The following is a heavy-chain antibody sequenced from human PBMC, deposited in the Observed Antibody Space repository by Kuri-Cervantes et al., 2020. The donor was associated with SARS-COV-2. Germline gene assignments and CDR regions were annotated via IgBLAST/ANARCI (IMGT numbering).Heavy chain of an antibody. D-gene: IGHD5-18*01. Sequence: GGSLRLSCAASGFTFSSYWMSWVRQAPGKGLEWVANIKQDGSEKYYVDSVKGRFTISRDNAKNSLYLQMNSLRAEDTAVYYCARRGGEYSYGDEASVVNAYYYGMDVWGQGTTVTVSS. J-gene: IGHJ6*02. CDR2: IKQDGSEK. CDR1: GFTFSSYW. V-gene: IGHV3-7*01. CDR3: ARRGGEYSYGDEASVVNAYYYGMDV.